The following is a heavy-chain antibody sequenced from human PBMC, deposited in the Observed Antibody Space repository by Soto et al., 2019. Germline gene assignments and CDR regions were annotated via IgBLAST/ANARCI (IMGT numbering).Heavy chain of an antibody. CDR3: TTAEWE. D-gene: IGHD1-26*01. V-gene: IGHV3-15*05. CDR1: GFSFSNGW. Sequence: ELQLLESGGGLVKPGGSLRLSCSASGFSFSNGWMSWVRQAPGKGLEWVGRIKSKTDGETTDYAAPVKGRFTISRDDSKNTLYLQMNSLKIEDTAVYYCTTAEWEWGQGTLVTVSS. CDR2: IKSKTDGETT. J-gene: IGHJ4*02.